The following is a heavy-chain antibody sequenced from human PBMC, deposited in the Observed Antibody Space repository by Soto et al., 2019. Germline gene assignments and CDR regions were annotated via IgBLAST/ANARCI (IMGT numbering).Heavy chain of an antibody. J-gene: IGHJ5*02. CDR2: IFSNDEK. V-gene: IGHV2-26*01. CDR3: ARIHAQMPISGSYSESWFDP. Sequence: VSGFSLSNSRMGVSWIRQPPGKALEWLAHIFSNDEKSYSTSLKSRLTISKDTSKSQVVLTMTNMDPVDTATYYCARIHAQMPISGSYSESWFDPWGQGTLVTVSS. D-gene: IGHD1-26*01. CDR1: GFSLSNSRMG.